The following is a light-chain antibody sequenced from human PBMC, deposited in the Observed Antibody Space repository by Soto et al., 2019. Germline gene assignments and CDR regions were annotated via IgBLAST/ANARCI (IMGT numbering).Light chain of an antibody. CDR3: GSYTSSSNYV. CDR1: IHYDF. CDR2: EVS. V-gene: IGLV2-14*01. Sequence: QSVLTQPASVSGSPGQSITTSCTGYIHYDFVSWYQQHPGTAPKLVIYEVSNRPSGTSDRFSGSKSGHTASLTISGLQTEDEAVYYCGSYTSSSNYVFGTGTKATVL. J-gene: IGLJ1*01.